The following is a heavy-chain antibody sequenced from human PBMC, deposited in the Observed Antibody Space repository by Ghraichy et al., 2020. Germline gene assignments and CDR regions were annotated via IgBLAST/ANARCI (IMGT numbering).Heavy chain of an antibody. Sequence: GESLRLSCAASGFTFSSYAMNWVRQAPGKGLEWVSTISGSGDDTYYADSVKGRFTISRDNSKDTLYLQMNSLRAEDTAVHFCVKGGWGTVLDFWGQGNLVIVAP. J-gene: IGHJ4*02. CDR2: ISGSGDDT. D-gene: IGHD7-27*01. CDR1: GFTFSSYA. CDR3: VKGGWGTVLDF. V-gene: IGHV3-23*01.